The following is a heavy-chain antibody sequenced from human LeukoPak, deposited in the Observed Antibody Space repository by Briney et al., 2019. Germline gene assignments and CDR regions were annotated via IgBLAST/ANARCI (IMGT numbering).Heavy chain of an antibody. V-gene: IGHV3-7*01. J-gene: IGHJ5*02. CDR2: IKEDGSEK. Sequence: PGGSLRLSCAASGFIFTDYWMYWVRQAPGRGLAWVANIKEDGSEKNYVDSVKGRFTISRDNAKNSVYLQMNSLRVEDTAVYYCARARWDSSSWYVPPAFDPWGQGTLVTVSS. CDR3: ARARWDSSSWYVPPAFDP. D-gene: IGHD6-13*01. CDR1: GFIFTDYW.